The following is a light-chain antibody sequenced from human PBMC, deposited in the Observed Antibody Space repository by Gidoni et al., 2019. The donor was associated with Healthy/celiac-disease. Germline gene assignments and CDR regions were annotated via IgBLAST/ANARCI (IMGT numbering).Light chain of an antibody. J-gene: IGKJ1*01. V-gene: IGKV4-1*01. CDR3: QQYYSTPTWT. Sequence: DIVMTQSPDSLAVSLGERATINCKSSQSVLYSSNSKNYLAWYQQKPGQPPKLLIYWASTRESGVPDRFSGSGSGTDFTLTISSLQAEDVAVYYCQQYYSTPTWTFXQXTKVEIK. CDR1: QSVLYSSNSKNY. CDR2: WAS.